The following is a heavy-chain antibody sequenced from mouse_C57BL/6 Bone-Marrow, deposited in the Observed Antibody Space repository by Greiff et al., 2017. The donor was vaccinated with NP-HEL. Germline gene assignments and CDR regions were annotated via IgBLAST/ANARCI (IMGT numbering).Heavy chain of an antibody. Sequence: EVQLQESGAELVRPGASVKLSCTASGFNIKDDYMHWVKQRPEQGLEWIGWIDPENGDTEYASKFQGKATITADTSSNTAYLQLSSLTSEDTAVYYCTTHLPYFDYWGQGTTLTVSS. CDR3: TTHLPYFDY. CDR1: GFNIKDDY. CDR2: IDPENGDT. J-gene: IGHJ2*01. V-gene: IGHV14-4*01. D-gene: IGHD2-13*01.